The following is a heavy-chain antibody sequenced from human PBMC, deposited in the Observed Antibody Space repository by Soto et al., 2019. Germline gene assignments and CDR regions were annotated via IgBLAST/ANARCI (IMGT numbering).Heavy chain of an antibody. CDR2: FRESGGTT. CDR1: XXXXXXSX. CDR3: AKDSHWAIISPTHDY. V-gene: IGHV3-23*01. D-gene: IGHD2-2*01. Sequence: VQLSESGGGLVQPGGXLXXXCXXXXXXXXXSXXXXXRQAPGKGLEWVSTFRESGGTTHYADSVKGRFTISRDTSKNILYLQMNSLRAEDTAIYYCAKDSHWAIISPTHDYWGQGTLVTVSS. J-gene: IGHJ4*02.